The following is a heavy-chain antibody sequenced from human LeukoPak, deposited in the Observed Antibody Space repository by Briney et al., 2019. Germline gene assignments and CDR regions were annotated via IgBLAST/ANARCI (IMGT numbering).Heavy chain of an antibody. CDR2: ISYDGSNK. CDR1: GFTFSSYA. CDR3: ARDREWELYYFDY. D-gene: IGHD1-26*01. V-gene: IGHV3-30*04. J-gene: IGHJ4*02. Sequence: AGGSLRLSCAASGFTFSSYAMHWVRQAPGKGLEWVAVISYDGSNKYYAGSVKGRFTISRDNSKNTLYLQMNSLRAEDTAVYYCARDREWELYYFDYWGQGTLVTVSS.